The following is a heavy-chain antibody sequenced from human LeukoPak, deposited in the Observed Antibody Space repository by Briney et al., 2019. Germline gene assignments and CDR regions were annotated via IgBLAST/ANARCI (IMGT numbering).Heavy chain of an antibody. J-gene: IGHJ3*02. Sequence: ASVKVSCKASGYTYTSSGISWVRQAPGQGLEWMGWISTYNGNTNYPQKLQGRVTMTTGTSTSTAYMELRSLRSDDTAVYYCARRREGGSSPDAFDIWGQGTMVTVSS. CDR1: GYTYTSSG. V-gene: IGHV1-18*01. CDR2: ISTYNGNT. CDR3: ARRREGGSSPDAFDI. D-gene: IGHD6-13*01.